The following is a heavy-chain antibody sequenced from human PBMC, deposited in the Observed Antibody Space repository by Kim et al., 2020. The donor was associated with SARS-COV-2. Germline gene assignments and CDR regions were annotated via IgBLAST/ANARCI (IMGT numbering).Heavy chain of an antibody. CDR1: GYTFTSYY. V-gene: IGHV1-46*01. Sequence: ASVKVSCKASGYTFTSYYMHWVRQAPGQGLEWMGIINPSGGSTSYAQKFQGRVTMTRDTSTSTVYMELSSLRSEDTAVYYCARELLPVVVVVAATLPDYWGQGSLVTVS. J-gene: IGHJ4*02. CDR3: ARELLPVVVVVAATLPDY. D-gene: IGHD2-15*01. CDR2: INPSGGST.